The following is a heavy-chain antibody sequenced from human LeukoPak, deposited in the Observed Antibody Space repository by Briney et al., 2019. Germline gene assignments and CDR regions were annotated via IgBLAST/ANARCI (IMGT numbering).Heavy chain of an antibody. D-gene: IGHD2-15*01. Sequence: ASVKVSCKASGYTFTSYYMHWVRQAPGQGLEWMGIINSSGGSTTYAQKFQARVAMTRDTSTSTVYMELSSLRSEDTAVYYCARAPGYCSGGSCYSGAFDIWDQGTIITVSS. V-gene: IGHV1-46*01. CDR1: GYTFTSYY. J-gene: IGHJ3*02. CDR2: INSSGGST. CDR3: ARAPGYCSGGSCYSGAFDI.